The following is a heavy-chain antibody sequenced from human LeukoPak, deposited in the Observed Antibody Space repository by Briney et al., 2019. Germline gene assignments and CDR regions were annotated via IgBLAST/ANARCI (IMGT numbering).Heavy chain of an antibody. V-gene: IGHV4-34*01. CDR1: GGSFSGYY. Sequence: PSETLSPTCAVYGGSFSGYYWSWIRQPPGKGLEWIGEINHSGSTNYNPSLKSRVTLSVDTSKNQFSLKLSSVTAADTAVYYCARGVRDYDILNYWGQGTLVTVSS. D-gene: IGHD3-9*01. CDR3: ARGVRDYDILNY. J-gene: IGHJ4*02. CDR2: INHSGST.